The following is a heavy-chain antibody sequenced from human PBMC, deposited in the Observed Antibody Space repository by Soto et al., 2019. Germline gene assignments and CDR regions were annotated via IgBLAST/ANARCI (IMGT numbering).Heavy chain of an antibody. Sequence: QVQLVQSGPEVKKPGASVKVSWKASGYSFHNFGIIWVRQAPGQGLEWMGWISGQIAKTNYAQKFQGKVTMTTDTSTSTAYMELNTLTSDDTAMYYCARGPPSGSFSLTPRYWGQGTLVTVSS. D-gene: IGHD1-26*01. CDR2: ISGQIAKT. V-gene: IGHV1-18*04. CDR3: ARGPPSGSFSLTPRY. J-gene: IGHJ4*02. CDR1: GYSFHNFG.